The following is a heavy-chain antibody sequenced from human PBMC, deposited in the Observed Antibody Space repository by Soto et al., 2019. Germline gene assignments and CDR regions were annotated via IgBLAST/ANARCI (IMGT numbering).Heavy chain of an antibody. CDR3: AARVYYDSSGSPDY. CDR2: IIPIFGTA. J-gene: IGHJ4*02. V-gene: IGHV1-69*13. D-gene: IGHD3-22*01. Sequence: ASVKVSCKASGGTFSSYAISCVRQAPGQGLEWMGGIIPIFGTANYAQKFQGRVTITADESTSTAYMELSSLRSEDTAVYYCAARVYYDSSGSPDYWGQGTLVTSPQ. CDR1: GGTFSSYA.